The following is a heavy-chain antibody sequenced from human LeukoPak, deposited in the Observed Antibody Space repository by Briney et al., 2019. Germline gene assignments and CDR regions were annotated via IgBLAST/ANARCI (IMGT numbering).Heavy chain of an antibody. J-gene: IGHJ6*03. D-gene: IGHD3-3*01. Sequence: ASVKVSFKASGYTFTGYYMHWVRQAPGQGLEWMGWINPNSGGTNYAQKFQGRVTMTRDTSISTAYMELSRLRSDDTAVYYCARGFTIHYYYYMDVWGKGTTVTVSS. CDR1: GYTFTGYY. V-gene: IGHV1-2*02. CDR3: ARGFTIHYYYYMDV. CDR2: INPNSGGT.